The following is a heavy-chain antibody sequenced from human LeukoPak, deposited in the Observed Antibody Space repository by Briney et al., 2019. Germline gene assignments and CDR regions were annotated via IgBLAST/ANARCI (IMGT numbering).Heavy chain of an antibody. J-gene: IGHJ4*02. CDR3: ASPYYYESSGCPFGY. D-gene: IGHD3-22*01. Sequence: GASVKVSCKASGYTFTYYGISWVRQAPGQGLEWMGWISAYNGNTNYAQKLQGRVTMTTDTSTSTAYMELRSLRSDDTAVYYCASPYYYESSGCPFGYWGQGTLVTVSS. V-gene: IGHV1-18*01. CDR1: GYTFTYYG. CDR2: ISAYNGNT.